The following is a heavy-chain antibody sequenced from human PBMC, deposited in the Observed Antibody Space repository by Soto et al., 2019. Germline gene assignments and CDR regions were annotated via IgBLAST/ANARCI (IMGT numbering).Heavy chain of an antibody. J-gene: IGHJ4*02. CDR2: INPSGGST. Sequence: QVQLVQSGAEVKKPGASVKVSCKASGYTFTSYYMHWVRQAPGQGLEWMGIINPSGGSTSYAQKFQGRVNMTRDTSAITVYMELSSLRSEDTAVYYCARDRGGDLRYFDYWGQGTLVTVSS. V-gene: IGHV1-46*03. CDR3: ARDRGGDLRYFDY. CDR1: GYTFTSYY. D-gene: IGHD2-21*02.